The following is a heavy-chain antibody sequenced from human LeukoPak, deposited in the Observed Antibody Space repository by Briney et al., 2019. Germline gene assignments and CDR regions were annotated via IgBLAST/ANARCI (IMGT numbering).Heavy chain of an antibody. Sequence: GGSLRLSCAASGFTFSSYWMSWVRRPPGKGLEWVAIIKQDEGEKYFVDSVKGRFTISRDDTKNSLYLQMDSLRAEDTALYYCVRGPRGLVREGLDIWGQGTMVTVSS. CDR3: VRGPRGLVREGLDI. CDR1: GFTFSSYW. CDR2: IKQDEGEK. D-gene: IGHD6-19*01. J-gene: IGHJ3*02. V-gene: IGHV3-7*03.